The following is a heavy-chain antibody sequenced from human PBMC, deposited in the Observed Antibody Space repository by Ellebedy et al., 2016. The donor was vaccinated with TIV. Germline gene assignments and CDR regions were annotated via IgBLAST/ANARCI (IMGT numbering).Heavy chain of an antibody. V-gene: IGHV3-30-3*01. D-gene: IGHD6-19*01. J-gene: IGHJ4*02. Sequence: PGGSLRLSCAASGFTFNSYAMHWVRQAPVKGLEWVAVISHDGSSQYYADSVKGRFTVSRDNSMTTVYLEMNSLRAEDTALYYCARDLDKSSGWYGGAAYWGQGTQVTVSS. CDR1: GFTFNSYA. CDR3: ARDLDKSSGWYGGAAY. CDR2: ISHDGSSQ.